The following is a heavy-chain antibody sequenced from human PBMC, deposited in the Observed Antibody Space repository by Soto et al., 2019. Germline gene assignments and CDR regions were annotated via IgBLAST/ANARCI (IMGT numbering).Heavy chain of an antibody. CDR1: VGSISRGGYY. CDR2: IYYSGDT. CDR3: APGTTGAEPYNWFDS. J-gene: IGHJ5*01. D-gene: IGHD6-19*01. V-gene: IGHV4-31*03. Sequence: QVQLQESGPGLVKPSQTLSLTCTVSVGSISRGGYYWSWIRQHPGKGLEWMAYIYYSGDTDYNPSLKRRLTISVDTSKNQFSLYLRSVTFADTAVYYCAPGTTGAEPYNWFDSWGQGTLVTVSS.